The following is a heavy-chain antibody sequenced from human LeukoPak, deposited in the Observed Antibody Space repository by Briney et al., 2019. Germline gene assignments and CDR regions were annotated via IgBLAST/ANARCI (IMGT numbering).Heavy chain of an antibody. D-gene: IGHD2-15*01. CDR1: GFTISSYS. Sequence: PGGSLSLSCAASGFTISSYSLNWVRQAPGKGLEWVSSISGSDDSTYYADSLKGRFTISRDNSKNTLYLQMNSLRAEDTAIYYCVKAVVVGPTLDAFDIWGQGTMVTVSS. CDR2: ISGSDDST. CDR3: VKAVVVGPTLDAFDI. J-gene: IGHJ3*02. V-gene: IGHV3-23*01.